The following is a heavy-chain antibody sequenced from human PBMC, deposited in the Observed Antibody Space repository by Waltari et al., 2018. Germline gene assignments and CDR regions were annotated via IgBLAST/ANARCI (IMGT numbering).Heavy chain of an antibody. Sequence: QVQLVESGGGVVQPGRSLRLSCAASGFTFSSYAMHWVRQAPGKGLEWLAVISYDGSNKYYADSVKGRFTISRDNSKNTLYLQMNSLRAEDTAVYYCARASYYDSSGYYLDYWGQGTLVTVSS. V-gene: IGHV3-30-3*01. CDR2: ISYDGSNK. CDR3: ARASYYDSSGYYLDY. CDR1: GFTFSSYA. D-gene: IGHD3-22*01. J-gene: IGHJ4*02.